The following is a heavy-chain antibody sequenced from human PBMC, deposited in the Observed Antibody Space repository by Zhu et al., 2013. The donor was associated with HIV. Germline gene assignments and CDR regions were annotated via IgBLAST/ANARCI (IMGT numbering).Heavy chain of an antibody. CDR3: ARNNGYYDSSGYYSY. D-gene: IGHD3-22*01. V-gene: IGHV1-2*02. CDR1: GYTFTDYY. Sequence: QVQLVQSGAEVKKPGASVKVSCKASGYTFTDYYIHWVRQAPGQGLEWMGWINPNSGGTDYAQKFQGRVTLTRDTSITTVYMEMTRLRFDDTAVYYCARNNGYYDSSGYYSYWGQGTLVTVSS. J-gene: IGHJ4*02. CDR2: INPNSGGT.